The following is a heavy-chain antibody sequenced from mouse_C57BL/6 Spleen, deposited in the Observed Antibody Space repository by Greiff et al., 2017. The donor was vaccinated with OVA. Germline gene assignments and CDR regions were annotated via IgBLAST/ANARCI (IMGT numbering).Heavy chain of an antibody. CDR3: ARGVTTYGDY. D-gene: IGHD2-2*01. V-gene: IGHV5-9*01. Sequence: EVKLMESGGGLVKPGGSLKLSCAASGFTFSSYTMSWVRQTPEKRLEWVATISGGGGNTYYPDSVKGRFTISRDNAKNTLYLQMSSLRSEDTALYYCARGVTTYGDYWGQGTTLTVSS. J-gene: IGHJ2*01. CDR1: GFTFSSYT. CDR2: ISGGGGNT.